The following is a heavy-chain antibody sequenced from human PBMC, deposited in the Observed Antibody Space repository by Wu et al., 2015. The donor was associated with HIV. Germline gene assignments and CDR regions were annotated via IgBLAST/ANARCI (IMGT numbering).Heavy chain of an antibody. CDR1: GYTFTGYY. CDR3: ARGGVVVPAAITYSYFYYMDV. CDR2: INPNSGGT. Sequence: QVQLGQSGAEVKKPGASVKVSCKASGYTFTGYYIHWVRQAPGQGLEWMGWINPNSGGTKFAQKFQDRVTMTRDTSISTAYMELSRVRSDDTAVYYCARGGVVVPAAITYSYFYYMDVWGKGTTVTVSS. D-gene: IGHD2-2*01. V-gene: IGHV1-2*02. J-gene: IGHJ6*03.